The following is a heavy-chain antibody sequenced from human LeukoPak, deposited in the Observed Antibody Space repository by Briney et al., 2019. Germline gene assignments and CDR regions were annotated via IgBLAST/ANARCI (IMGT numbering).Heavy chain of an antibody. V-gene: IGHV4-59*01. CDR2: IYHSGST. D-gene: IGHD6-19*01. CDR1: GGSISSYY. Sequence: NPSETLSLTCTVSGGSISSYYWSWIRQPPGKGLEWIEYIYHSGSTNYNPSLKSRVAISVDTSKNQFSLKLSSVTAADTAVYYCARGRSGWEAPQYFQHWGQGTLVTVSS. CDR3: ARGRSGWEAPQYFQH. J-gene: IGHJ1*01.